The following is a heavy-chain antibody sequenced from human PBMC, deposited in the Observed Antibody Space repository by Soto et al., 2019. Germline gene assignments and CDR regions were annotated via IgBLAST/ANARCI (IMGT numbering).Heavy chain of an antibody. D-gene: IGHD5-18*01. V-gene: IGHV4-59*01. Sequence: SETLSLTCTVSGGSISSYYWSWIRQPPGKGLEWIGYIYYSGSTNCNPSLKSRVTISVDTSKNQFSLKLSSVTAADTAVYYCARDGGYSYGYYYYGMDVWGQGTTVTVSS. CDR2: IYYSGST. J-gene: IGHJ6*02. CDR1: GGSISSYY. CDR3: ARDGGYSYGYYYYGMDV.